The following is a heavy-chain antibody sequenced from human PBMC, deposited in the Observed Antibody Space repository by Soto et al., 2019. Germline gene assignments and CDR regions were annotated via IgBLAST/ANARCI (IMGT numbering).Heavy chain of an antibody. CDR1: GFKFSNYG. D-gene: IGHD3-3*01. CDR3: AIDGVPLFLIPSEIDN. Sequence: QVQLVESGGGVVQPGGSLRLYCAASGFKFSNYGMPWVRQAPGKGLEWVAIIWYDGNTKYYADSVKGRFTISRDNSNNSLYLQMSSLRAQGSAVDYCAIDGVPLFLIPSEIDNWGQGTLVTVSS. CDR2: IWYDGNTK. J-gene: IGHJ4*02. V-gene: IGHV3-33*01.